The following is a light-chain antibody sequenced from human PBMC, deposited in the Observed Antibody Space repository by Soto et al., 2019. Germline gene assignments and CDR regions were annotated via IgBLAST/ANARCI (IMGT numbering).Light chain of an antibody. CDR3: SSFAGSSGVV. Sequence: QSALTQPASVSGSPGQSITISCTGTSSDVGNYNLVSWYQQHPGKAPKLMIYEGSKRPSGVSNRFSGSKSGNTASLTISGVQAEDEADYYCSSFAGSSGVVFGGGTKVTVL. CDR2: EGS. CDR1: SSDVGNYNL. J-gene: IGLJ2*01. V-gene: IGLV2-23*01.